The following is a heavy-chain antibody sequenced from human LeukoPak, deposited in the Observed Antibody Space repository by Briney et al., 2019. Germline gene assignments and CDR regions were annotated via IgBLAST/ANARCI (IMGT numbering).Heavy chain of an antibody. Sequence: ASVKVSCKASGYTFTGYYMHWVRQAPGQGLEWMGRINPNSGGTNYAEKFQGRVTMTRDTSISTAYMELSRLRSIDPAVYYSARYRRRSYYYYDYMDVRGKGTTVTVSS. CDR1: GYTFTGYY. CDR2: INPNSGGT. J-gene: IGHJ6*03. CDR3: ARYRRRSYYYYDYMDV. V-gene: IGHV1-2*06. D-gene: IGHD1-26*01.